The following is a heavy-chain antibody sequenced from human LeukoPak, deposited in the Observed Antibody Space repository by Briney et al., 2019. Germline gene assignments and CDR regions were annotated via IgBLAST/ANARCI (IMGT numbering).Heavy chain of an antibody. CDR1: GGSFSGYY. D-gene: IGHD3-16*02. CDR2: INHSGST. CDR3: AREYVWGSYRPFDY. V-gene: IGHV4-34*01. Sequence: SETLSLTCAVYGGSFSGYYWSWIRQPPGKGLEWIGEINHSGSTNYNPSLKSRVTISVDTSKNQFSLKLSSVTAADTAVYYCAREYVWGSYRPFDYWGQGTLVTVSS. J-gene: IGHJ4*02.